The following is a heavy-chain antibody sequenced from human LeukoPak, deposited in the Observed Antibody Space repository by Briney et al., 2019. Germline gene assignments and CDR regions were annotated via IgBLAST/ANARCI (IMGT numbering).Heavy chain of an antibody. D-gene: IGHD1-7*01. V-gene: IGHV3-30*02. Sequence: GGSLRLSCAASGFTFSSYGMHWVRQAPGKGLEWVAVIRYDGSNKYYADSVKGRFTISRDNSKNTVYLQMNSLRAEDTAVYYCAKDEVDVTGTVYYYYYYIDVWGKGTTVTVSS. CDR1: GFTFSSYG. J-gene: IGHJ6*03. CDR2: IRYDGSNK. CDR3: AKDEVDVTGTVYYYYYYIDV.